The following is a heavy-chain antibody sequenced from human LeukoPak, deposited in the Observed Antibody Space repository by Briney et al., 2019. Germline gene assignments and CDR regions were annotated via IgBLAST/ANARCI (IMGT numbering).Heavy chain of an antibody. CDR2: ISGGSTYT. CDR1: GFTFSDHY. Sequence: GGSLRLSCEVSGFTFSDHYMSWIRQAPGKRLEWVSYISGGSTYTNYADSVEGRFTISRDNAKNSLYLQMNSLRAEDTAVYYCARGDYGGDYFDYWGQGTLVTVSS. CDR3: ARGDYGGDYFDY. V-gene: IGHV3-11*05. D-gene: IGHD4-23*01. J-gene: IGHJ4*02.